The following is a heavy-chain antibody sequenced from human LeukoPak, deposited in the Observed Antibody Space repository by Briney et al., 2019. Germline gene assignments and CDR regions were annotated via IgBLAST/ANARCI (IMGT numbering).Heavy chain of an antibody. CDR3: ARRSYRGVIGVYYYYYMDV. D-gene: IGHD3-16*02. V-gene: IGHV3-7*01. J-gene: IGHJ6*03. Sequence: PGGSLKLSFVASGFSFNTYWMSWVRQAPGKGLEWVANIKQDGSEKYYVDSVKGRFTISRDNAKNSVYLQMNRLRVEDTAVYYCARRSYRGVIGVYYYYYMDVWGKGTPVTVSS. CDR2: IKQDGSEK. CDR1: GFSFNTYW.